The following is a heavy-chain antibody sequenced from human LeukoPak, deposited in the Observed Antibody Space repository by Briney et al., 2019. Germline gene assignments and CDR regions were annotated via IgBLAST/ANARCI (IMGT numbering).Heavy chain of an antibody. CDR2: IYYSGST. CDR3: ARGGSYYDSSGYYSPYDY. D-gene: IGHD3-22*01. J-gene: IGHJ4*02. V-gene: IGHV4-59*01. CDR1: GGSISSYY. Sequence: SETLSLTCTVSGGSISSYYWSWIRQPPGKGLEWIGCIYYSGSTNYNPSLKSRVTISVDTSKNQFSLKLSSVTAADTAVYYCARGGSYYDSSGYYSPYDYWGQGTLATVSS.